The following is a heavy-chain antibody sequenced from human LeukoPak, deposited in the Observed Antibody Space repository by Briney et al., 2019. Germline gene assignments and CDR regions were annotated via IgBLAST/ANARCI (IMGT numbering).Heavy chain of an antibody. CDR1: GFTFSSYS. Sequence: GSLRLSCAASGFTFSSYSMNWVRQPPGKGLEWIGEINHSGSTNYNPSLKSRVTISVDTSKNQFSLKLSSVTAADTAVYYCARGNRGAMRATDSTAHFDYWGQGTLVTVSS. CDR3: ARGNRGAMRATDSTAHFDY. V-gene: IGHV4-34*01. CDR2: INHSGST. D-gene: IGHD2-15*01. J-gene: IGHJ4*02.